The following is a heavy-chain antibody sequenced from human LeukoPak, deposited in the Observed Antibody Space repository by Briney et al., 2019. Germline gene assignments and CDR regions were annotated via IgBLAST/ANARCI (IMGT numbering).Heavy chain of an antibody. J-gene: IGHJ6*03. CDR3: ARTGMGGFYNYYYMDV. CDR2: INPNSGGT. CDR1: GYTFTGYF. D-gene: IGHD7-27*01. Sequence: ASVKVSCRASGYTFTGYFIHWVRQAPEQGLEWMGWINPNSGGTNYPQKFQGRVTMTRDTSISTAYMELSSLRSDDTAVYYCARTGMGGFYNYYYMDVWGKGTTVTVSS. V-gene: IGHV1-2*02.